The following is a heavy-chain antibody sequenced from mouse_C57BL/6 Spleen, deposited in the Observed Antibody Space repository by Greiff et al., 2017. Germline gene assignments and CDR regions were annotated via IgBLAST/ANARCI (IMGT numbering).Heavy chain of an antibody. CDR2: IDPETGGT. Sequence: QVQLQQSGAELVRPGASVTLSCKASGYTFTDYEMHWVKQTPVHGLEWIGAIDPETGGTAYNQKFKGKAILTADKSSSTAYMELRSLTSEDSAVYYRTRSFITTVALDYWGQGTTLTVSS. J-gene: IGHJ2*01. CDR1: GYTFTDYE. V-gene: IGHV1-15*01. D-gene: IGHD1-1*01. CDR3: TRSFITTVALDY.